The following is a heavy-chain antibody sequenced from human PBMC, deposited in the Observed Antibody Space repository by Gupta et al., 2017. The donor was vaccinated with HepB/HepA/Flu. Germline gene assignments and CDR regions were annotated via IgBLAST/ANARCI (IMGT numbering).Heavy chain of an antibody. CDR1: GGSISSSSYY. Sequence: QLQLQESGPGLVKPSETLSLTCTVSGGSISSSSYYWGWIRQPPGKGLEWIGSIYYSGSTYYNPSLKSRVTISVDTSKNQFSLKLSSVTAADTAVYYCARQAGSYSPIEDDYYYYYMDVWGKGTTVTVSS. CDR2: IYYSGST. CDR3: ARQAGSYSPIEDDYYYYYMDV. D-gene: IGHD1-26*01. V-gene: IGHV4-39*01. J-gene: IGHJ6*03.